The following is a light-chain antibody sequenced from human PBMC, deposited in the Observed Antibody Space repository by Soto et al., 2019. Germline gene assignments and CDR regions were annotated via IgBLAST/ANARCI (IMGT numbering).Light chain of an antibody. J-gene: IGLJ3*02. CDR3: ISFTPSTTTHWV. Sequence: QSVLTQPASVSGSPGQSITISCTGTISDVGSHNLVSWYQQHPDKAPKLIIYEVNERPSGVSSRFSGSKSGNTASLTVSGLQPDDEADYYCISFTPSTTTHWVFGGGTKVTVL. CDR2: EVN. V-gene: IGLV2-14*02. CDR1: ISDVGSHNL.